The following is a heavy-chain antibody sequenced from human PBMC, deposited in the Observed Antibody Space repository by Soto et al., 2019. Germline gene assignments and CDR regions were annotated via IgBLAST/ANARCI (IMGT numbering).Heavy chain of an antibody. CDR2: TYYKSKWYY. CDR1: GDSVSSNSAG. CDR3: SRGSWDDVSGHYYMDV. J-gene: IGHJ6*03. V-gene: IGHV6-1*01. Sequence: SQTLSLTCAISGDSVSSNSAGWNWVRQTPSRGLEWLGRTYYKSKWYYNSAVSVKSRITINPDTSKNQFSLQLNSVTPEDTAVYYCSRGSWDDVSGHYYMDVWGQGTTGTVAS. D-gene: IGHD3-3*01.